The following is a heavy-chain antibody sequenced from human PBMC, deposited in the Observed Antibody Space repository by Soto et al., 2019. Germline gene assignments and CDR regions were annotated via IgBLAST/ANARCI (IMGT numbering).Heavy chain of an antibody. CDR3: ARGDSWDYYYYYDMDV. CDR2: MNPNSGNT. V-gene: IGHV1-8*01. J-gene: IGHJ6*03. Sequence: QVQLVQSGAEVKKPGASVKVSCKASGYTFTSYDINWVRQATGQGLEWMGWMNPNSGNTGYAQKFQGRVTMTRNTTISTDYMELSSMRSEDTAVYYCARGDSWDYYYYYDMDVRGKGTTVTVSS. CDR1: GYTFTSYD. D-gene: IGHD2-15*01.